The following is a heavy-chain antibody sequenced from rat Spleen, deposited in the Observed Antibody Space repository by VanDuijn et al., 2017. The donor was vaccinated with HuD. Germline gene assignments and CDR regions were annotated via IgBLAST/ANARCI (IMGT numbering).Heavy chain of an antibody. CDR2: ISSGGDT. CDR3: IRESLPGYNSHWFVY. Sequence: QVHLKESGPGLVQSSQTLSLTCTVSGFSLTTNGVSWVRQPPGEGLEWIAAISSGGDTYYNSALRSRLSISRHTSKSQVFLKMNSLQTEDTATYFCIRESLPGYNSHWFVYWGQGTLVTVSS. CDR1: GFSLTTNG. D-gene: IGHD1-4*01. J-gene: IGHJ3*01. V-gene: IGHV2S12*01.